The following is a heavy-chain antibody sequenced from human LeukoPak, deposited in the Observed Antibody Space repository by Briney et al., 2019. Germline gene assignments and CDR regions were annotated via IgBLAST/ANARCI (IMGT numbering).Heavy chain of an antibody. D-gene: IGHD1/OR15-1a*01. CDR3: TSSEHYQF. J-gene: IGHJ4*02. CDR1: GYTFTGYY. CDR2: INPNTGAT. V-gene: IGHV1-2*02. Sequence: ASVKVSCKASGYTFTGYYMYWVRQAPGQGLEWVGWINPNTGATGYAQKFQGRVTTTRDASIATGYMELSSLTSADTAVYYCTSSEHYQFWGQGTPVTVSS.